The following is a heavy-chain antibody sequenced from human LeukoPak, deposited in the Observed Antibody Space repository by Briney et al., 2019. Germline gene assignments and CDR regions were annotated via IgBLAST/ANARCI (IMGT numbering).Heavy chain of an antibody. Sequence: PVASVNVSCKASGYTFTSYGISWVRQVPGQGLEWMGWISVYNGNTNYAQKLQGRVTMTTDTSTSTAYMELRSLRSDDTAVYYCARRAGYYYDSSGYYPTFFDYWGQGTLVTVSS. CDR1: GYTFTSYG. V-gene: IGHV1-18*01. CDR3: ARRAGYYYDSSGYYPTFFDY. CDR2: ISVYNGNT. D-gene: IGHD3-22*01. J-gene: IGHJ4*02.